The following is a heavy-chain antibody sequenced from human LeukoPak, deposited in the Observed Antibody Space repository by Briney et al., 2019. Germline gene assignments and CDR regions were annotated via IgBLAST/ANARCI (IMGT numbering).Heavy chain of an antibody. Sequence: GASVKVSCKASGYTFTRFGVSWVRQAPGQGLEWMGWISAYNGATKFAQKFQGRVTLTTDKSTSTAYMELRSPRSDDTAVYYCARAVDTAMAGYYYYMDVWGKGTTVTVSS. D-gene: IGHD5-18*01. V-gene: IGHV1-18*01. CDR2: ISAYNGAT. CDR3: ARAVDTAMAGYYYYMDV. CDR1: GYTFTRFG. J-gene: IGHJ6*03.